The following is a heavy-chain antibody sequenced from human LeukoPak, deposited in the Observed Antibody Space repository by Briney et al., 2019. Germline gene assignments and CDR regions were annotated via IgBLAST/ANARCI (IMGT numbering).Heavy chain of an antibody. CDR1: GFTFSNFG. D-gene: IGHD3-3*01. Sequence: PGGSLRLSCTASGFTFSNFGIHWVRQAPGKGLEWVAFIRFNGISAYYADSVKGRFTISRDNSKNTLHLQMNSLRDEDTALYYCAIHGGGTIRIEAFDVWGQGTMVTIPS. V-gene: IGHV3-30*02. J-gene: IGHJ3*01. CDR3: AIHGGGTIRIEAFDV. CDR2: IRFNGISA.